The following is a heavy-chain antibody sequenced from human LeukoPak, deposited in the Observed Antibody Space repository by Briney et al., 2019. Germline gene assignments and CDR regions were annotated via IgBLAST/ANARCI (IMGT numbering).Heavy chain of an antibody. Sequence: ASVKVSCKASGYTFTSYGISWVRQAPGQGLEWMGWISAYNGNTNYAQKLQGRVTMTTDTSTSTAYMELRSLRSDDTAVYYCAREVYDFWSGSAGGFDYWGQGTLVTVSS. V-gene: IGHV1-18*01. CDR1: GYTFTSYG. D-gene: IGHD3-3*01. J-gene: IGHJ4*02. CDR2: ISAYNGNT. CDR3: AREVYDFWSGSAGGFDY.